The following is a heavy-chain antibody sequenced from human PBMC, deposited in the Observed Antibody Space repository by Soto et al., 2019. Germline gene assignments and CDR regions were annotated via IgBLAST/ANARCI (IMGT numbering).Heavy chain of an antibody. CDR3: AHGTYCSGGSCTGPFDI. D-gene: IGHD2-15*01. J-gene: IGHJ3*02. CDR1: GFSLSTSGVG. Sequence: VSGPTLVNPTQTLTLTCTFSGFSLSTSGVGVGWIRQPPGKALEWLALIYWDDDKRYSPSLKSRLTITKDTSKNQVVLTMTNMDPVDTATYYCAHGTYCSGGSCTGPFDIWGQGTMVTVSS. V-gene: IGHV2-5*02. CDR2: IYWDDDK.